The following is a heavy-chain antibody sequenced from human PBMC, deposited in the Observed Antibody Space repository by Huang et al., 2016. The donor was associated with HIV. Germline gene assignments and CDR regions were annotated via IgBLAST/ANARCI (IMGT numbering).Heavy chain of an antibody. CDR1: GGSIRSDTYY. D-gene: IGHD3-10*01. V-gene: IGHV4-39*01. Sequence: QLQLQESGPGLVKPSETLSLTCAVSGGSIRSDTYYWGWIHQYPGKGLEWIGSIYYSGGTYDNPTLKTRGAITVDTCKNKFALKMRSVTAADTAVYYCARLPGSITMIRGVITDPYWGQGTLVTVSS. CDR2: IYYSGGT. J-gene: IGHJ4*02. CDR3: ARLPGSITMIRGVITDPY.